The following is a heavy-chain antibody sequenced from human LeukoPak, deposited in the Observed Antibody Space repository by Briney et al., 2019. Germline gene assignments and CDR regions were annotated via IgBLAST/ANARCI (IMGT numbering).Heavy chain of an antibody. V-gene: IGHV4-34*01. CDR3: ARGLSYYYGSGSTRNYNYYGMDV. CDR2: INHSGST. Sequence: SETLSLTCAVYGGSFSGYYWSWIRQPPGKGLEWIGEINHSGSTNYNPSLKSRVTISVGTSKNQFSLKLSSVTAADTAVYYCARGLSYYYGSGSTRNYNYYGMDVWGQGTTVTVSS. D-gene: IGHD3-10*01. J-gene: IGHJ6*02. CDR1: GGSFSGYY.